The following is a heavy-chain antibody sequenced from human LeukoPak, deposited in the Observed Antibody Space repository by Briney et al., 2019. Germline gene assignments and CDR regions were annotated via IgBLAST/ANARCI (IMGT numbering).Heavy chain of an antibody. Sequence: SQTLSLTCAISGDSVSTNSAAWNWIRQSPSRGLEWLGRTYYRSEWVSDYAISVKSRIIINPDTSKNQFSLQLNSVTPEDSAVYYCAREGKLGISGVLDYWRQGTLVTVSS. CDR3: AREGKLGISGVLDY. D-gene: IGHD7-27*01. CDR1: GDSVSTNSAA. J-gene: IGHJ4*02. V-gene: IGHV6-1*01. CDR2: TYYRSEWVS.